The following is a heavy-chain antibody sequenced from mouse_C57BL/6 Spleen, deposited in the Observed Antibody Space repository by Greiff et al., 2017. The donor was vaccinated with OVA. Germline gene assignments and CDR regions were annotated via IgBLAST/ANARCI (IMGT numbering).Heavy chain of an antibody. V-gene: IGHV1-12*01. CDR2: IYPGNGDT. Sequence: QVQLQQSGAELVRPGASVKMSCKASGYTFTSYNMHWVKQTPRQGLEWIGAIYPGNGDTSYNQKFKGKATLTVDKSSSSAYMQLSSLTSEDAAVYVCARCRDGYYEMDYWGQGTSVTVSS. D-gene: IGHD2-3*01. CDR3: ARCRDGYYEMDY. CDR1: GYTFTSYN. J-gene: IGHJ4*01.